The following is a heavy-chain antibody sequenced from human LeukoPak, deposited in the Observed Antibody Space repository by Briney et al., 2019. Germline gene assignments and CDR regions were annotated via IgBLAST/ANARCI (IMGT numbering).Heavy chain of an antibody. CDR2: IYYSGST. CDR1: GGSISSGDYY. D-gene: IGHD4-23*01. J-gene: IGHJ4*02. Sequence: SETLSLTCTVSGGSISSGDYYWSWIRQPPGKGLEWIGYIYYSGSTYYNPSLKSRVTISVDTSKNQFSLKLSSVTAADTAVYYCARLSRNGGNVDYWGQGTLVTVSS. V-gene: IGHV4-30-4*08. CDR3: ARLSRNGGNVDY.